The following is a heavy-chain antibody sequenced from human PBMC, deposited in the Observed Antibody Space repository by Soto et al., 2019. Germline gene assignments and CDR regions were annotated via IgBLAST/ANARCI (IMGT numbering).Heavy chain of an antibody. CDR2: ISYDGSNK. D-gene: IGHD3-22*01. CDR3: AREMIVVVRAFDY. V-gene: IGHV3-30-3*01. Sequence: PGGSLRLSCAASGFTFSSYAMHWVRQAPGKGLEWVAVISYDGSNKYYADSVKGRFTISRDNSKNTLYLQMNSLRAEDTAVYYCAREMIVVVRAFDYWGQGTLVTVSS. CDR1: GFTFSSYA. J-gene: IGHJ4*02.